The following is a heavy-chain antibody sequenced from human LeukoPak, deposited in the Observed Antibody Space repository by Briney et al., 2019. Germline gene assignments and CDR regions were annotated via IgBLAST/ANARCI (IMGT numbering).Heavy chain of an antibody. J-gene: IGHJ4*02. Sequence: PSETLSLTCVVSTYSISNGYYWGWIRQPPGKGLEWIGSIYHSGSADYNPSLTSRVTISVGTSNNQFSLRLTSVTAADTAVYYCARNWATDYHFDYWGQGTLVTVSS. CDR2: IYHSGSA. CDR1: TYSISNGYY. V-gene: IGHV4-38-2*01. CDR3: ARNWATDYHFDY. D-gene: IGHD3-16*01.